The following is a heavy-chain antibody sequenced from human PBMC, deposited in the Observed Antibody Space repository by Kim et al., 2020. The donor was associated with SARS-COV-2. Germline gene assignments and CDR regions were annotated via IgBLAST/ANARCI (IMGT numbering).Heavy chain of an antibody. CDR3: ARMVRGVIISEGPNWFDP. J-gene: IGHJ5*02. CDR2: IYTSGST. CDR1: GGSISSGSYY. V-gene: IGHV4-61*02. D-gene: IGHD3-10*01. Sequence: SETLSLTCTVSGGSISSGSYYWSWIRQPAGKGLEWIGRIYTSGSTNYNPSLKSRVTISVDTSKNQFSLKLSSVTAADTAMYYCARMVRGVIISEGPNWFDPWGQGTLVTVSS.